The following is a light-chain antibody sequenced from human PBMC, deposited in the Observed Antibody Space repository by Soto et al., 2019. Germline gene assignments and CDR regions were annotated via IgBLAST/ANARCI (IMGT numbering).Light chain of an antibody. CDR1: QSVSSSY. V-gene: IGKV3-20*01. Sequence: EIVLTQSPGTLSLSPGERATLSCRASQSVSSSYLAWYQQTPGQAPRLLIYGASSRATGSPDRFSGSGSGTDFTITISRLEPEDFSVYYCQQYGSSPRFTFGPGTKVDIK. CDR3: QQYGSSPRFT. CDR2: GAS. J-gene: IGKJ3*01.